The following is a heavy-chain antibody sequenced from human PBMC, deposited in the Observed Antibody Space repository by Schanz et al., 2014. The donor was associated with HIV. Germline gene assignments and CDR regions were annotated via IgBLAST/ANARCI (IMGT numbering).Heavy chain of an antibody. V-gene: IGHV3-23*01. CDR3: TKEVPPDV. J-gene: IGHJ6*02. CDR2: ISGNGGST. Sequence: EVQLLESGGGLVQPGGSLRVSCAASGFMFSSYGMSWVRQAPGKGLEWVSGISGNGGSTYHADSVKGRFTISRDNSKNTLYLQMNSLRAEDTAVYYCTKEVPPDVWGQGTTVTVSS. D-gene: IGHD1-1*01. CDR1: GFMFSSYG.